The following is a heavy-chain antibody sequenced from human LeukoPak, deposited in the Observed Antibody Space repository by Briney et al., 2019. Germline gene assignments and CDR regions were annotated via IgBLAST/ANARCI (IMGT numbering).Heavy chain of an antibody. CDR1: GFTFSTYG. J-gene: IGHJ5*02. V-gene: IGHV3-30*03. CDR3: ARGNSGSYSQDWFDP. Sequence: PGRSLRLSCAASGFTFSTYGTHWVRQAPGKGLEWVAVIAYDGKTTYYADSVKGRFTISRDNSKNTVYLQMNSLRDDDMALYYCARGNSGSYSQDWFDPWGQGTLVTVSS. CDR2: IAYDGKTT. D-gene: IGHD1-26*01.